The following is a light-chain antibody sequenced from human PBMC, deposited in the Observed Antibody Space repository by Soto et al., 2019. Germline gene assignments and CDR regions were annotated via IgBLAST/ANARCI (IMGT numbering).Light chain of an antibody. CDR1: QSISSY. V-gene: IGKV1-39*01. CDR3: QQSYSTPQT. Sequence: DIQMTQSPSSLSASVGDRVTITCRVSQSISSYLNWYQQKPGKAPKLLIYAASSLQSGVPSRFSGSGSGTDFTLTISSLQPEDFATYYCQQSYSTPQTFGGGTKV. J-gene: IGKJ4*01. CDR2: AAS.